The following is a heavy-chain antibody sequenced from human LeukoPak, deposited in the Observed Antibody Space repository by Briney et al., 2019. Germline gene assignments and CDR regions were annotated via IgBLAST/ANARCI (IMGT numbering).Heavy chain of an antibody. J-gene: IGHJ4*02. D-gene: IGHD4-17*01. CDR3: AKGSHYGDLLFEY. CDR1: GFTFSNYA. V-gene: IGHV3-23*01. Sequence: GGSLRLSCAASGFTFSNYAMSWVRQAPGKGLEWVSALSGSADRTYYADSVKGRFTISRDNSKNTVYLQMNSLRAEDTAVYYCAKGSHYGDLLFEYWGQGTLVTVSS. CDR2: LSGSADRT.